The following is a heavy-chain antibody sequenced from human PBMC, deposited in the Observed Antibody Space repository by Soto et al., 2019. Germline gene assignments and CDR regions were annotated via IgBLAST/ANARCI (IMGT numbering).Heavy chain of an antibody. J-gene: IGHJ6*02. CDR3: TTVRLPYPHYYYGMDV. CDR1: GFTFSNAW. CDR2: IKGKTDGGTT. Sequence: GGSLRLSCAASGFTFSNAWMSWVRQAPGKGLEWVGRIKGKTDGGTTDYAAPVKGRFTISRDDSKNTLYLQMNSLKTEDTAVYYCTTVRLPYPHYYYGMDVWGQGTTVTVSS. V-gene: IGHV3-15*01.